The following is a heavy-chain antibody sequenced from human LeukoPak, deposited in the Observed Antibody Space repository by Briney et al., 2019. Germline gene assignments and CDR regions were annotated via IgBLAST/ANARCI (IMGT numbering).Heavy chain of an antibody. D-gene: IGHD6-6*01. CDR2: INHSGST. CDR3: ARGHEKMRQLVRSSSSHYGMDV. Sequence: SETLSLTCTVSGASIRSGDYYWSWIRQPPGKGLEWIGEINHSGSTNYNPSLKSRVTISVDTSKNQFSLKLSSVTAADTAVYYCARGHEKMRQLVRSSSSHYGMDVWGQGTTVTVSS. J-gene: IGHJ6*02. V-gene: IGHV4-34*01. CDR1: GASIRSGDYY.